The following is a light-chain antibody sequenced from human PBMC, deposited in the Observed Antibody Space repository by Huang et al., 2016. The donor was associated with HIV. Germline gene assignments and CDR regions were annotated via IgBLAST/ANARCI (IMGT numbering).Light chain of an antibody. CDR1: RSLLHSDGHNY. CDR3: MQVLQSPFT. Sequence: VMTQSPLSLPVTPGESASISCRSSRSLLHSDGHNYLDWYLQRQGQSPQLLIFLGSNRASGVPDRISGSGSGTDFTLKITRVEAEDVGVYFCMQVLQSPFTFGPGTKVDIK. CDR2: LGS. J-gene: IGKJ3*01. V-gene: IGKV2-28*01.